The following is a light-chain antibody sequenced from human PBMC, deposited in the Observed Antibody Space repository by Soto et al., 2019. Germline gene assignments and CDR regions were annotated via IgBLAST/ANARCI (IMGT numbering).Light chain of an antibody. Sequence: EIVLTQSPGTLSLSPGERATLSCMASQSISVTYLAWYQQKPGQAPRLLIYTTSIRATGIPDRFSGSGSGTDFTLTISRLEPEDFAVYYCQQYDSSPITFGQGTRLEIK. V-gene: IGKV3-20*01. CDR3: QQYDSSPIT. CDR1: QSISVTY. CDR2: TTS. J-gene: IGKJ5*01.